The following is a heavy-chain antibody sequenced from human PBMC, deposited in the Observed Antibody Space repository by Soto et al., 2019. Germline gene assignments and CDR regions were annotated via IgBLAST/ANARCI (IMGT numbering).Heavy chain of an antibody. CDR2: ISGYTGKT. J-gene: IGHJ4*02. D-gene: IGHD3-10*01. CDR3: ASGFIVRGIISVDY. Sequence: VQLVQSGAEVKKPGASVSVSCKVSGYTFMTYGINWVRQAPGQGLEWLGSISGYTGKTIYAQKVQDRVTMIIDTPTNTVDMDLRSMRSDDTAVYFCASGFIVRGIISVDYWGQGPLVTVSA. CDR1: GYTFMTYG. V-gene: IGHV1-18*04.